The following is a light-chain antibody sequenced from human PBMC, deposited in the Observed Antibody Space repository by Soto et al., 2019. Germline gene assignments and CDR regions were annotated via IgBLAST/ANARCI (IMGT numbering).Light chain of an antibody. V-gene: IGLV1-44*01. CDR2: SND. CDR3: AAWDDSLNGWV. CDR1: SSNIGRNA. Sequence: QSVLTQPPSASGTPGQRVTVSCSGSSSNIGRNAVNWYQHLPGTAPKLLIYSNDQRPSGVPDRFSGSESGTSASLAISGLQSEDEADYYCAAWDDSLNGWVFGGGTKVTVL. J-gene: IGLJ3*02.